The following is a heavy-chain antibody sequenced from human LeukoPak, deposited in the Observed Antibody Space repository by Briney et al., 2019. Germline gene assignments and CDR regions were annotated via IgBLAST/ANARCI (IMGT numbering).Heavy chain of an antibody. CDR1: GLTFSSYS. Sequence: GGSLRLSCAPSGLTFSSYSMTWVRQAPGKGLEWVSSMSSGSRYIYYADSVRGRFTISRDKSKNSLYLLMNSLRAEDTAVSYRAKDRPTGASRLFVVQWGQGTLVTVSS. D-gene: IGHD3-3*01. CDR2: MSSGSRYI. V-gene: IGHV3-21*01. J-gene: IGHJ4*02. CDR3: AKDRPTGASRLFVVQ.